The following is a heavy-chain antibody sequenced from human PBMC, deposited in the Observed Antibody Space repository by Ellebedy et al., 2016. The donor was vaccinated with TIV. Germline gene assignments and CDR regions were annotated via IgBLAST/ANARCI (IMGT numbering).Heavy chain of an antibody. J-gene: IGHJ4*02. D-gene: IGHD6-19*01. Sequence: GESLKISCAASGFTFSVSAMIWVRQAPGKGLEWVSSITSSSSYIYYADSVKGRFTISRDNAKNSLYLEMNSLRAEDTAVYYCARDITVAGEVDYWGQGTLVTVSA. CDR3: ARDITVAGEVDY. CDR1: GFTFSVSA. CDR2: ITSSSSYI. V-gene: IGHV3-21*01.